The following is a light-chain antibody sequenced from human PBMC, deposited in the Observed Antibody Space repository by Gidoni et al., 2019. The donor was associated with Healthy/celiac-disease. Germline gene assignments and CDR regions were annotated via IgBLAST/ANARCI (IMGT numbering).Light chain of an antibody. CDR3: QQYDNLPPGFT. J-gene: IGKJ3*01. V-gene: IGKV1-33*01. Sequence: IQMTQSPSSLSASVGDRVTITGPASQDLSNYLNWDQQKPGKAPTLLIYDSSNLETGVPSRFSVSGSGTDFTFTISSLQPEYIATYYCQQYDNLPPGFTFGPXTKVDIK. CDR1: QDLSNY. CDR2: DSS.